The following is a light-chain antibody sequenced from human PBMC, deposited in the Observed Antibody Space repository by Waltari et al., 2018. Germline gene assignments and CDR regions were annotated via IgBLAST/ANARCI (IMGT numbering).Light chain of an antibody. Sequence: QSALTQPASVSGSPGQSITISCNGTSSDVGCYNYVSWYQQHLGKAPKLMIYGVSNRPSGVSARFSGSKSGNTASLTISGLQAEDEADYYCSSYASSTTRVFGSGTKVTVL. CDR3: SSYASSTTRV. CDR1: SSDVGCYNY. J-gene: IGLJ1*01. CDR2: GVS. V-gene: IGLV2-14*01.